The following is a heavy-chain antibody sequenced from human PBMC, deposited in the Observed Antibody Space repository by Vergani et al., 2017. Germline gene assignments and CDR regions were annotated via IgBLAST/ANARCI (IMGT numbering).Heavy chain of an antibody. Sequence: VQLVESGGGLVKPGGSLRLSCAASGFTFSSYAMHWVRQAPGKGLEWVAVISYDGSNKYYADSVKGRFTISRDNSKNTLYLQMNSLRAEDTAVYYCARAVRGIVATQDNWFDPWGQGTLVTVSS. V-gene: IGHV3-30-3*01. CDR2: ISYDGSNK. CDR1: GFTFSSYA. D-gene: IGHD3-22*01. CDR3: ARAVRGIVATQDNWFDP. J-gene: IGHJ5*02.